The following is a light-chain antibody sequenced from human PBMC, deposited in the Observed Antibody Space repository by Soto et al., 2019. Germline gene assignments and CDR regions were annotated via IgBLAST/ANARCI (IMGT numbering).Light chain of an antibody. CDR2: DVS. J-gene: IGLJ2*01. V-gene: IGLV2-8*01. CDR1: GSDVGGYNY. CDR3: GSFAASNNLL. Sequence: QSVLTQPPSASGSPGQSVTISCTGTGSDVGGYNYVSWYQQHPGKAPKLVIFDVSRRPSGVPDRFSGSKSGNTASLTVSGLQAEDEADYYCGSFAASNNLLFGRGTKLT.